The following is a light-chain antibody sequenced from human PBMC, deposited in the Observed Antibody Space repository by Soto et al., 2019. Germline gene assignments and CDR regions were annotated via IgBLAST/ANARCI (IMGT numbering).Light chain of an antibody. CDR1: QSLVYSDGYTY. V-gene: IGKV2-30*01. Sequence: DVVMTQSPLSLPVTLGQPASISCRSSQSLVYSDGYTYLNWFQQRPGQSPRRLIYKVSNRDSGVPDRFGGSGSGTDFTLKISRVEAEDVAVYYCMQGTHWPWTFGQLSMVDIK. CDR2: KVS. CDR3: MQGTHWPWT. J-gene: IGKJ1*01.